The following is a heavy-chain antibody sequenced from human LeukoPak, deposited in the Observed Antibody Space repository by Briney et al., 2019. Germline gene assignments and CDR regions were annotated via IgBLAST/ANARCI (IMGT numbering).Heavy chain of an antibody. CDR1: GFIFSDYT. J-gene: IGHJ5*02. CDR2: ISGRSSSI. Sequence: GGSLRLSCAASGFIFSDYTMAWVRQAPGKGLEWVSSISGRSSSIKYAESLRGRITISRDNTKNSLYLQMNTLRDEDTALYYCARDRQAWGWSDPWGQGTLVTVSS. CDR3: ARDRQAWGWSDP. D-gene: IGHD7-27*01. V-gene: IGHV3-21*01.